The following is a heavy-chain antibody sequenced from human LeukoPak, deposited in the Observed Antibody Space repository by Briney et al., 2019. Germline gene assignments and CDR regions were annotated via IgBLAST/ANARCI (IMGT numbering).Heavy chain of an antibody. CDR1: GGSISSYY. V-gene: IGHV4-4*07. Sequence: SETLSPTCTVSGGSISSYYWSWIRQPAGKGLEWIGRIYTSGSTNYNPSLKSRVTMSVDTSKNQFSLKLSSVTAADTAVYYCARGTKFSAYYYDSSGYYWFESWGQGTLVTVSS. CDR2: IYTSGST. J-gene: IGHJ5*01. CDR3: ARGTKFSAYYYDSSGYYWFES. D-gene: IGHD3-22*01.